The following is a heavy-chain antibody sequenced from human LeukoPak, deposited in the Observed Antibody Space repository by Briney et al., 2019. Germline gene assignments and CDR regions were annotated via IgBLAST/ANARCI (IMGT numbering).Heavy chain of an antibody. CDR2: IYHTGST. V-gene: IGHV4-59*01. J-gene: IGHJ3*02. CDR3: ARIKVSTISAFDI. Sequence: SETLSLTCTVPGGSIGTYYWTWIRQPPGKELECIGFIYHTGSTNYNPSFKSRVTISVDTSKNQFSLKLNSVTAADTAIYYCARIKVSTISAFDIWGQGTMVTVAS. CDR1: GGSIGTYY. D-gene: IGHD5/OR15-5a*01.